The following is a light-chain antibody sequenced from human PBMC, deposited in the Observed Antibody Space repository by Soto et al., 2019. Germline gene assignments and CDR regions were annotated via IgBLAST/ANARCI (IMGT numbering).Light chain of an antibody. J-gene: IGLJ1*01. CDR1: NSDIGGYNF. CDR3: FSYRSSTTNV. V-gene: IGLV2-14*01. Sequence: QSAPTQPASVSGSPGQSITISCAGSNSDIGGYNFVSWYQQHPGKAPKIIIFEVNKRPSGISNRFSGSKSGNTASLTISGLQAEDEADYYCFSYRSSTTNVFGSGTKVTVL. CDR2: EVN.